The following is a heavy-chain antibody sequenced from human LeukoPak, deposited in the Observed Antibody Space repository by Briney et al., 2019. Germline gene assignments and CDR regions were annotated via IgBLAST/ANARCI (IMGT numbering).Heavy chain of an antibody. CDR3: ASTSRRAARPDY. CDR1: GGTFSSYA. CDR2: IIPIFGTA. J-gene: IGHJ4*02. Sequence: ASVKVSCKASGGTFSSYAISWVRQAPGQGLEWMGGIIPIFGTANYAQKFQGRVTITADESTSTAYMELSSLRSEDTAVYYCASTSRRAARPDYWGQGTLVTVSS. D-gene: IGHD6-6*01. V-gene: IGHV1-69*13.